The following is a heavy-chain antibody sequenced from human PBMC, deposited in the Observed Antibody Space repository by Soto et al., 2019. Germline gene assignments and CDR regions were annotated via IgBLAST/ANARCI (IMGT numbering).Heavy chain of an antibody. CDR1: GGSISSGDYY. D-gene: IGHD5-18*01. CDR2: IYYSGST. CDR3: ARDTATTKRDAFDI. J-gene: IGHJ3*02. Sequence: QVQLQESGPGLVKPSQTLSLPCTVSGGSISSGDYYWSWIRQPPGKGLEWIGFIYYSGSTSYSPSLKSRVTTSLDTSKNQFSLKLNSVTAADTAVYYCARDTATTKRDAFDIGGQGTMVTVSS. V-gene: IGHV4-30-4*01.